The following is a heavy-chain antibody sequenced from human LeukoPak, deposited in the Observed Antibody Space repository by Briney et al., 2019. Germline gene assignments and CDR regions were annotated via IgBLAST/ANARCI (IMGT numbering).Heavy chain of an antibody. Sequence: ASVKVSCKASGYTFTGYYMHWVRQAPGQGLEWMGWINPNSGGTNYAQKFQGRVTLTRDTSISTAYMEVIALTSDDTAVYYCASFNPRADYWGQGTLVTVSS. CDR2: INPNSGGT. D-gene: IGHD1-14*01. J-gene: IGHJ4*02. CDR1: GYTFTGYY. CDR3: ASFNPRADY. V-gene: IGHV1-2*02.